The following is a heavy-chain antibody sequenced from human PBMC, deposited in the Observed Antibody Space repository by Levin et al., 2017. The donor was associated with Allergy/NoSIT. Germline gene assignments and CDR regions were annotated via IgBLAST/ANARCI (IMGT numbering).Heavy chain of an antibody. CDR2: IKSQTSGGTP. CDR1: GFTFNTAW. D-gene: IGHD2-15*01. Sequence: GGSLRLSCVASGFTFNTAWMNWVRQAPGKGPEWVGLIKSQTSGGTPDYAAPVKGRFTISRDDSQTTVYLQMNSLKAEDTAVYYCAADPPGGSAGVDYWGQGTPVTVSS. J-gene: IGHJ4*02. CDR3: AADPPGGSAGVDY. V-gene: IGHV3-15*01.